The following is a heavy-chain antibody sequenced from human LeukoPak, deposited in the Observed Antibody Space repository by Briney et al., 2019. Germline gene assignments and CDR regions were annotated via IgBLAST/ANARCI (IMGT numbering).Heavy chain of an antibody. CDR3: ARLPTEYYYDSSGYYVTGYFDY. D-gene: IGHD3-22*01. J-gene: IGHJ4*02. V-gene: IGHV3-30*03. CDR1: GFTFSTYG. Sequence: GRSLRLSCAASGFTFSTYGMHWVRQAPGKGLEWVAVISYDGSNKYYADSVKGRFTISRDNSKNTLYLQMNSLRAEDTGVYYCARLPTEYYYDSSGYYVTGYFDYWGQGTLVTVSS. CDR2: ISYDGSNK.